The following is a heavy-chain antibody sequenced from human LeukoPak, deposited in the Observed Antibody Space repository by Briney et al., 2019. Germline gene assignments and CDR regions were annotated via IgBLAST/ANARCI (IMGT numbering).Heavy chain of an antibody. CDR2: IRYDGSNK. CDR3: ARVPSYNWNSNYFDY. V-gene: IGHV3-30*02. D-gene: IGHD1-7*01. J-gene: IGHJ4*02. CDR1: GFTFSSYG. Sequence: GGSLRLSCAASGFTFSSYGMHWVRQAPGKGLEWVAFIRYDGSNKYYADSVKGRFTISRDNSKNTLYLQMNSLRAEDTAVYYCARVPSYNWNSNYFDYWGQGTLVTVSS.